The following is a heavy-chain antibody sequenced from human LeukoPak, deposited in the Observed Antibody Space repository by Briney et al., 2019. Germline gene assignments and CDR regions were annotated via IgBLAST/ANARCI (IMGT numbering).Heavy chain of an antibody. CDR2: IDPSDSYT. V-gene: IGHV5-10-1*01. CDR1: GYSFTSYW. J-gene: IGHJ6*02. CDR3: ARRRHDILTGSSYGMDV. D-gene: IGHD3-9*01. Sequence: GESLKISCKGSGYSFTSYWISWVRQMPGKGLEWMGRIDPSDSYTNYSPSFQGHVTISADKSISTAYLQWSSLKASDTAMYYCARRRHDILTGSSYGMDVRGQGTTVTVSS.